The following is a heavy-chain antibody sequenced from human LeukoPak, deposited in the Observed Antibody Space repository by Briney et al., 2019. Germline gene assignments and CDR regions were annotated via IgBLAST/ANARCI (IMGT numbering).Heavy chain of an antibody. Sequence: SETLTLTCTVSGGSISSYYWSWIRQPAGKGLEWIGRIYTSGSTNYNPSLKSRVTMSVDTSKNQFSLKLSSVTAADTAVYYCASSTYYYDSSGFPSWGQGTRVTVSS. CDR2: IYTSGST. V-gene: IGHV4-4*07. CDR3: ASSTYYYDSSGFPS. J-gene: IGHJ5*02. D-gene: IGHD3-22*01. CDR1: GGSISSYY.